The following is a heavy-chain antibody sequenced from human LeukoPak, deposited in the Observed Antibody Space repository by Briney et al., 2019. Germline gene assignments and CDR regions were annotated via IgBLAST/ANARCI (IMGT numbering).Heavy chain of an antibody. J-gene: IGHJ4*02. D-gene: IGHD3-10*01. CDR2: TTAGGDSR. CDR3: ARSMVRGVLYYFDY. V-gene: IGHV3-48*01. CDR1: GFTFSSYS. Sequence: GGSLRLSCAASGFTFSSYSMNWVRQAPGKGLEWLSYTTAGGDSRSHADSVKGRFTISRDNSKNTLYLQMSSLRAEDTAVYYCARSMVRGVLYYFDYWGQGTLVTVSS.